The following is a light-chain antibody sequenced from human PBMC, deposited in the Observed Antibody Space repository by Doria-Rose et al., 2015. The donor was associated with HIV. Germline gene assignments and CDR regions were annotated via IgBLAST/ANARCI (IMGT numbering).Light chain of an antibody. CDR2: DVA. CDR1: TSDIGNSNY. CDR3: CSYVGVTTYVI. V-gene: IGLV2-23*02. J-gene: IGLJ2*01. Sequence: QSVLPQPASVSGSPGQSISISCTGTTSDIGNSNYVSWYQQHPGKAPKLIIYDVAKRPSGVSNRFSGSKPGNTASLTVSGLQAEDEGDYYCCSYVGVTTYVIFGGGTKLTVL.